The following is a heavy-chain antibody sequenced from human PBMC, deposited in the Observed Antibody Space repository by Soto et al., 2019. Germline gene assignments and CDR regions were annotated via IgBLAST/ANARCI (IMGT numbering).Heavy chain of an antibody. V-gene: IGHV4-34*01. CDR3: ARAMSGGRVTMVRGAHSRFDP. Sequence: SETLSLTCAVYGGSFSGYYWSWIRQPPGKGLEWIGEINHSGSTNYNPSLKSRVTISVDTSKNQFSLKLSSVTAADTAVYYCARAMSGGRVTMVRGAHSRFDPWGQGTLVTVSS. CDR2: INHSGST. D-gene: IGHD3-10*01. CDR1: GGSFSGYY. J-gene: IGHJ5*02.